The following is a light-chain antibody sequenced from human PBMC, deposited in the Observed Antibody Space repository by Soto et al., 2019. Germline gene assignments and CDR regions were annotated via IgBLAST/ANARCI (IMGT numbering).Light chain of an antibody. Sequence: QSLLTKPPSVSGAPGQSVTISCTGSNSNIWAGYDLHWYQLIPGRSPKLLVYNSNSRPSGIRDRFSGYKSGASASLAITGLQAADEADYYGQSDDIGLTXFYVAGTGTKVXV. CDR1: NSNIWAGYD. V-gene: IGLV1-40*01. CDR2: NSN. CDR3: QSDDIGLTXFYV. J-gene: IGLJ1*01.